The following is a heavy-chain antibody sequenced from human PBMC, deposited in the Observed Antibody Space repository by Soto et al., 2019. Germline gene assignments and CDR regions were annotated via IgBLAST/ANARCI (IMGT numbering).Heavy chain of an antibody. CDR3: ARLRIATNNYKWFDP. CDR1: GAALNSGNYY. Sequence: GPRTNKASETLSLTCSVSGAALNSGNYYWSWIRQVPGKGLEWIGHIYVTGAVDYNPSLRDRITISQDTSERQFSLNLRLVTAADTAVYYCARLRIATNNYKWFDPWGQGTLVTVSS. D-gene: IGHD2-21*01. J-gene: IGHJ5*02. V-gene: IGHV4-31*03. CDR2: IYVTGAV.